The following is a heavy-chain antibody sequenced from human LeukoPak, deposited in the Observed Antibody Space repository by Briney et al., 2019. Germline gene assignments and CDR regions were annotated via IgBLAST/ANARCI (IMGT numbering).Heavy chain of an antibody. D-gene: IGHD3-10*01. Sequence: ASVKVSCKASGYTFTSYAMNWVRQAPGQGLEWMGWINTNTGNPTYAQGFTGRFVFSLDTSVSTAYLQISSLEAEDTAVYYCARDIGIWSSGVRGVLPPDYWGQGTLVTVSS. J-gene: IGHJ4*02. V-gene: IGHV7-4-1*02. CDR3: ARDIGIWSSGVRGVLPPDY. CDR1: GYTFTSYA. CDR2: INTNTGNP.